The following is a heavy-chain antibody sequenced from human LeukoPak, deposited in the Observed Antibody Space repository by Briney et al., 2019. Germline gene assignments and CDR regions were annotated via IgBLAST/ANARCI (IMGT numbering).Heavy chain of an antibody. CDR2: IYYSGST. Sequence: PSETLSLTCTVSGGSISSGDYYWSWIRQPPGKGLEWIGYIYYSGSTYYNPSLKSRVTISVDTSKNQFSLKLSSVTAADTAVYYCACEVQPWNWFDPWGQGTLVTVSS. V-gene: IGHV4-30-4*08. CDR3: ACEVQPWNWFDP. CDR1: GGSISSGDYY. D-gene: IGHD3-10*01. J-gene: IGHJ5*02.